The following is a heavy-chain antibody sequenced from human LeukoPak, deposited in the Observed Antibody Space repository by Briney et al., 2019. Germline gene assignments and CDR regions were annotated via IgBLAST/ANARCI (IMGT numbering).Heavy chain of an antibody. J-gene: IGHJ6*02. Sequence: PGGSLRLSCAASGFTFSESWMRWVRQAPGKGLEWVAYIKEDGSAINYVDSVKGRFTISRDNAKNSLYLGMNSLTAEDTAVYYCATYANWVAGDVWGQGTTVSVS. CDR2: IKEDGSAI. CDR1: GFTFSESW. V-gene: IGHV3-7*01. CDR3: ATYANWVAGDV. D-gene: IGHD7-27*01.